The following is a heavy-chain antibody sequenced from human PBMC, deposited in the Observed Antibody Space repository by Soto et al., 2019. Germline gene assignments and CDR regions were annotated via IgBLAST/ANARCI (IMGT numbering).Heavy chain of an antibody. CDR2: INPNSDGT. V-gene: IGHV1-2*02. CDR1: AYTFTDYY. D-gene: IGHD3-22*01. J-gene: IGHJ4*02. CDR3: ARPNKYDTTGYKYDC. Sequence: ASVKVSCKASAYTFTDYYMHWVRQAPGQGLEWMGWINPNSDGTNDAQKFQGRVTMTRDTSISTAYMELSRLTSDDTAVYYCARPNKYDTTGYKYDCWGQGTLVTVSS.